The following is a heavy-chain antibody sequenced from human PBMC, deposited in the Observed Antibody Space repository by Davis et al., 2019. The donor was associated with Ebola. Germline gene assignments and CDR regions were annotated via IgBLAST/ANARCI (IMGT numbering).Heavy chain of an antibody. V-gene: IGHV3-30*02. Sequence: PGGSLRLSCAASGFTFSSYGMHWVRQAPGKGLEWVAFIRYDGSNKYYADSVKGRFTISRDNSKNTLYLQMNSLRAEDTAVYYCAKRVAARPRGYYYMDVWGKGTTVTVSS. D-gene: IGHD6-6*01. J-gene: IGHJ6*03. CDR3: AKRVAARPRGYYYMDV. CDR1: GFTFSSYG. CDR2: IRYDGSNK.